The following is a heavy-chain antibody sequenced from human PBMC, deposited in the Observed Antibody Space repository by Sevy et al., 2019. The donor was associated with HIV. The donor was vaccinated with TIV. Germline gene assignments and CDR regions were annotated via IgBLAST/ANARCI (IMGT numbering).Heavy chain of an antibody. D-gene: IGHD6-19*01. J-gene: IGHJ4*02. V-gene: IGHV3-48*02. CDR1: GFTSSSYT. CDR3: ARDIQKWLGPGGDPV. CDR2: ISSSSSTI. Sequence: GGSLRLSCAASGFTSSSYTMNWVRQAPGKGLEWVSYISSSSSTIYYADSVKGRFTISGDNAKNSLYLQMNSLRDEDTAIYYCARDIQKWLGPGGDPVWGQGTLVTVSS.